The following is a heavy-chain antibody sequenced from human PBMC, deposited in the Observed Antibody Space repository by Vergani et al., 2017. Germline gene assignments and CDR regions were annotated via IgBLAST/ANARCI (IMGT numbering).Heavy chain of an antibody. D-gene: IGHD2-2*01. CDR1: GGTFSSYA. CDR3: ARRYCSSTSCYSSEVH. J-gene: IGHJ4*02. Sequence: QVQLVQSGAEVKKPGSSVKVSCKASGGTFSSYAISWVRQAPGQGLEWMGGIIPIFGTANYAQKFQGRVTITADESKSTAYMELSSLRSEDTALYYCARRYCSSTSCYSSEVHWGQGTLVTVSS. CDR2: IIPIFGTA. V-gene: IGHV1-69*01.